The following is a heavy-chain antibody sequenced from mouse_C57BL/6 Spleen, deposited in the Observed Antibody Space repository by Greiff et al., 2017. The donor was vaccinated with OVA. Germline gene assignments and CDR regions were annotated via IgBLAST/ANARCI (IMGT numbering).Heavy chain of an antibody. D-gene: IGHD2-4*01. J-gene: IGHJ2*01. V-gene: IGHV1-80*01. CDR2: IYPGDGDT. Sequence: VQLQQSGAELVKPGASVKISCKASGYAFSSYWMNWVKQRPGKGLEWIGQIYPGDGDTNYNGKFKGKATLTADKSSSTAYMQLSSLTSEDSAVYFCARSRDYDGFDYWGQGTTLTVSS. CDR1: GYAFSSYW. CDR3: ARSRDYDGFDY.